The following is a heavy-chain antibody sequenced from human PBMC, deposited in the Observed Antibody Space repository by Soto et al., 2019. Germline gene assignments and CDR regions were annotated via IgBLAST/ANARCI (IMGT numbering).Heavy chain of an antibody. Sequence: QVQLVQSGAEVKKPGSSVKVSCKASGGTFSSYTISWVRQAPGQGLEWMGRIIPILGIANYAQKFQGRVTITAAKSTSTAYMELSSLRSEDTAVYYCARDRAGTLDYWGQGTLVTVSS. J-gene: IGHJ4*02. CDR2: IIPILGIA. V-gene: IGHV1-69*08. CDR1: GGTFSSYT. D-gene: IGHD6-19*01. CDR3: ARDRAGTLDY.